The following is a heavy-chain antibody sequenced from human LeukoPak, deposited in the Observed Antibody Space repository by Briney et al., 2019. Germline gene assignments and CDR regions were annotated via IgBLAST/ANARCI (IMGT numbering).Heavy chain of an antibody. Sequence: ASVKVSCKASGFIFTKYGISWVRQAPGQGLEWVGWISGYNGDTNYAQKLQGRVTMTTDTSTSTAYMELSSLRSEDTAVYYCFAYYYDSSGYSLVDYWGQGTLVTVSS. CDR3: FAYYYDSSGYSLVDY. CDR2: ISGYNGDT. CDR1: GFIFTKYG. D-gene: IGHD3-22*01. J-gene: IGHJ4*02. V-gene: IGHV1-18*01.